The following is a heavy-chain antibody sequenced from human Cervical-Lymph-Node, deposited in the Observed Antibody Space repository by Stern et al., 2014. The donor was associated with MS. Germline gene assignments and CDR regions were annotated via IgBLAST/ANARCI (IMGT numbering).Heavy chain of an antibody. J-gene: IGHJ4*02. CDR1: GGSISGYA. V-gene: IGHV4-59*01. D-gene: IGHD5-24*01. CDR3: ARSRDAYSPLTY. Sequence: VHLVESGPGLVKPSASLSLTCTVSGGSISGYACSWIRQPPGKGLEWIGNIYYSGTTNYIPSLKSRVTISIDTPKNQFSLKLTSVTAADTAVYYCARSRDAYSPLTYWGQGIPVTVSS. CDR2: IYYSGTT.